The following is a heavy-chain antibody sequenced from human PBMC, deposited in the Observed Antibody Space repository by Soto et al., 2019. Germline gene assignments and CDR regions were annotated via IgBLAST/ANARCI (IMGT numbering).Heavy chain of an antibody. CDR2: ISSSSSYT. CDR1: GFTFSDYY. V-gene: IGHV3-11*05. D-gene: IGHD6-13*01. CDR3: ASLYSSSWYYRTYGMDV. J-gene: IGHJ6*02. Sequence: QVHLVESGGGLVKPGGSLRLSCAASGFTFSDYYMSWIRQAPGKGLEWVSYISSSSSYTNYADSVKGRFTISRDNAKNSLYLQMNSLRAEDTAVYYCASLYSSSWYYRTYGMDVWGQGTTVTVSS.